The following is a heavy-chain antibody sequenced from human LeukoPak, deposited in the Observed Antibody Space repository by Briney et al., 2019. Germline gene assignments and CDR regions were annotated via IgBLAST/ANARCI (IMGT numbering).Heavy chain of an antibody. CDR2: IYYIGST. D-gene: IGHD1-26*01. Sequence: KPSETLSLTCTVSGGSISSYYWSWIRQPPGKGLEWLGYIYYIGSTNYNPSLKSRVTISVDTSKNQLSLKLSSVTAADTAVYYCARVSGSYTPKGAFDIWGQGTMVTVSS. V-gene: IGHV4-59*01. J-gene: IGHJ3*02. CDR3: ARVSGSYTPKGAFDI. CDR1: GGSISSYY.